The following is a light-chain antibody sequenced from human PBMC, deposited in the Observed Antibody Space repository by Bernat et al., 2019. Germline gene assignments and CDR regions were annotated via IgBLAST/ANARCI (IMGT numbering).Light chain of an antibody. Sequence: DIQLTQSPPFLSASVGDRVTITCRASQVIGTYLAWYQQKAGKAPNLLIYGASTLQTGVPSRFSGSGSGTEFTLTISSLRPEDFATYHCQQLNSYPITFGQGTKVEIK. V-gene: IGKV1-9*01. CDR2: GAS. J-gene: IGKJ1*01. CDR1: QVIGTY. CDR3: QQLNSYPIT.